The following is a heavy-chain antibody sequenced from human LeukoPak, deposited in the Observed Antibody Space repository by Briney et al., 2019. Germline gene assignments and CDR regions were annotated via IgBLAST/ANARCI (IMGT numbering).Heavy chain of an antibody. CDR3: AKGAYDYIEIAYFDY. CDR1: GFTVSSNY. V-gene: IGHV3-53*01. Sequence: GGSLRLSCAASGFTVSSNYMSWVRQAPGKGLEWVSLIGSSGSTFYADSVKGRFTISRDKSKNTLYLQMNSLRAEDTAVYYCAKGAYDYIEIAYFDYWGQGSLVTVSS. CDR2: IGSSGST. D-gene: IGHD5-12*01. J-gene: IGHJ4*02.